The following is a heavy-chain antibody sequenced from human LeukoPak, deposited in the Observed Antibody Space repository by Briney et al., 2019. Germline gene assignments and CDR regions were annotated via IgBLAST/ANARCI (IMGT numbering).Heavy chain of an antibody. J-gene: IGHJ4*02. V-gene: IGHV3-48*01. CDR2: ISSSSDTI. D-gene: IGHD5-18*01. CDR3: ARDAPGNTALDY. CDR1: GFTFTTYS. Sequence: GGSLRLSCAASGFTFTTYSMNWVRQAPGKGLEWVSYISSSSDTIYYADPVKGRFTISRDNAKNSLYLQMNSLTAEDTAVYYCARDAPGNTALDYWGQGTLVTVSS.